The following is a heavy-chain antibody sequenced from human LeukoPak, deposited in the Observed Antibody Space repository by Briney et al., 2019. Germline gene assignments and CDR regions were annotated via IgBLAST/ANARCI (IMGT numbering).Heavy chain of an antibody. CDR1: GFTLSSYG. CDR3: AKEGSDDSSGYYFYFYYMDV. Sequence: GRSLRLSCAASGFTLSSYGMHWVRQAPGKGLEWVAVIWYDGTNQYYADSVKGRFTISRDTSKNTLYLQMNSLRAEDTAVYYCAKEGSDDSSGYYFYFYYMDVWGKGTTVTVSS. J-gene: IGHJ6*03. CDR2: IWYDGTNQ. V-gene: IGHV3-33*06. D-gene: IGHD3-22*01.